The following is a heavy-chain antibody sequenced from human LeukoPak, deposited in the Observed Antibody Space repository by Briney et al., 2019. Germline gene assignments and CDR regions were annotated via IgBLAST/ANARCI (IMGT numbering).Heavy chain of an antibody. J-gene: IGHJ6*04. Sequence: GGSLRLSWAASGFTFSSYSMNWVRQAPGKGLEWVSSISSSSSYIYYADSVKGRFTISRDNAKNSLYLQMNSLRAEDTAVYYCARDNQDIVVVVAATGSAGYGMDVWGKGTTVTVSS. CDR1: GFTFSSYS. V-gene: IGHV3-21*01. CDR3: ARDNQDIVVVVAATGSAGYGMDV. CDR2: ISSSSSYI. D-gene: IGHD2-15*01.